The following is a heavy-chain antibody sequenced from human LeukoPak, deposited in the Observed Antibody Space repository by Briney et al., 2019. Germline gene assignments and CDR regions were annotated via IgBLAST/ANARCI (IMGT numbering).Heavy chain of an antibody. CDR3: ARRSYSSSPSGVDV. Sequence: PSETLSLTCAVYGGSFSGYYWSWLRQPPGKGLEWIGEINHSGSTNYNPSLKSRVTISVDTSKNQFSLKLSSVTAADTAVYYCARRSYSSSPSGVDVWGKGTTVTVSS. CDR2: INHSGST. CDR1: GGSFSGYY. J-gene: IGHJ6*04. D-gene: IGHD6-6*01. V-gene: IGHV4-34*01.